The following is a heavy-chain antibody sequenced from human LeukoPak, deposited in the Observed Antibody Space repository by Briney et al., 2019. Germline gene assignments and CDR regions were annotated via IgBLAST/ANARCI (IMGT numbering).Heavy chain of an antibody. Sequence: GGSLRLSCAASGFTFSNYWMHWVRQAPGKGLVWVSRINSDGINTSYADSVKGRFTISRDNAKNTLNLQMNSLRAEDTAVYYCARDLSLAHSSANAFDIWGQGTMVTVSS. CDR1: GFTFSNYW. V-gene: IGHV3-74*01. J-gene: IGHJ3*02. CDR2: INSDGINT. CDR3: ARDLSLAHSSANAFDI. D-gene: IGHD3-16*02.